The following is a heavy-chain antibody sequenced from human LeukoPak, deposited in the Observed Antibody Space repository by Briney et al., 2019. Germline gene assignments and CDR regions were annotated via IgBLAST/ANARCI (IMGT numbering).Heavy chain of an antibody. J-gene: IGHJ6*02. D-gene: IGHD6-13*01. Sequence: GRSLRLSCATSGFTFSSYGMHWVRQAPGNGLEWVAVISYDGSNKYYADSVKGRFTISRDNSKNTLYLQMNSLRAEDTAVCYCAKDDPHRYSSSWYYYGMDVWGQGTTVTVSS. CDR3: AKDDPHRYSSSWYYYGMDV. CDR1: GFTFSSYG. CDR2: ISYDGSNK. V-gene: IGHV3-30*18.